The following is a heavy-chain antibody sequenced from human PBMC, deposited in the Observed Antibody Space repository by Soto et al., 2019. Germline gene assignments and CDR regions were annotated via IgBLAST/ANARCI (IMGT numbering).Heavy chain of an antibody. CDR3: ASLLGIGSGWYDGYGMDV. CDR1: GVYISGHY. CDR2: IYYSGST. Sequence: SETLCLTCTVSGVYISGHYWSWIRQPPGKGLQWIGYIYYSGSTNYNPSLKSRVTISVDRSKNQFSLKLSSVTAADTAVYYCASLLGIGSGWYDGYGMDVWGQGTTVTVSS. V-gene: IGHV4-59*11. D-gene: IGHD6-19*01. J-gene: IGHJ6*02.